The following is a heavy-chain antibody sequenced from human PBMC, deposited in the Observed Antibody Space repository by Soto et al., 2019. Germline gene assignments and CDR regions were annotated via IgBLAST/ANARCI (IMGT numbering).Heavy chain of an antibody. CDR3: ARITTFLTFDI. Sequence: SETLSLTCTVSGGSISNYYWSWIRQPPGKGLEWIGYLAYSGSPNYSPSLKSRVTISLDRSKNQFSVKLSSVTAADTAVYYCARITTFLTFDIWGQGTMVTVSS. CDR2: LAYSGSP. CDR1: GGSISNYY. J-gene: IGHJ3*02. V-gene: IGHV4-59*01. D-gene: IGHD1-1*01.